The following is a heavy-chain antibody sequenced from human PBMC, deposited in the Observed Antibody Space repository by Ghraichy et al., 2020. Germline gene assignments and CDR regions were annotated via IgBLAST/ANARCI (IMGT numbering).Heavy chain of an antibody. CDR1: GFTFSTYS. Sequence: GGSLRLSCAASGFTFSTYSMKWVRQTPERGLEWVSSIDWTGSYRYHADSVKGRFTTSRDNAESSLFLQMNSLRAEDTATYYCVRLYNGYGDYWGRGTLVTVSS. V-gene: IGHV3-21*01. CDR2: IDWTGSYR. J-gene: IGHJ4*02. CDR3: VRLYNGYGDY. D-gene: IGHD5-18*01.